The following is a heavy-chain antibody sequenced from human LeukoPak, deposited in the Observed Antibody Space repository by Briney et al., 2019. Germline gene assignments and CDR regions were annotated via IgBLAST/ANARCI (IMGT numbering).Heavy chain of an antibody. Sequence: GSSVKVSCKASGGPFSSLAICWVRQAPGQGLELMGGIIPPFGTPDYAQKFQGRVTVTTDESTSTAYMELSSLRSDDTAVYYCARLMTTYYYFDYWGQGTLVAVAS. V-gene: IGHV1-69*05. CDR3: ARLMTTYYYFDY. CDR1: GGPFSSLA. CDR2: IIPPFGTP. D-gene: IGHD4-11*01. J-gene: IGHJ4*02.